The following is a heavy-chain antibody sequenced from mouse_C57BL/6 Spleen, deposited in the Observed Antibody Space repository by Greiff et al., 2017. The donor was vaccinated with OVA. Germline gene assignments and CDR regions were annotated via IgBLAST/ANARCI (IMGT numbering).Heavy chain of an antibody. CDR2: IDPETGGT. CDR3: TPITTVVATRFAY. D-gene: IGHD1-1*01. J-gene: IGHJ3*01. Sequence: VKLVESGAELVRPGASVTLSCKASGYTFTDYEMHWVKQTPVHGLEWIGAIDPETGGTAYNQKFKGKAILTADKSSSTAYMELRSLTSEDSAVYYCTPITTVVATRFAYWGQGTLVTVSA. V-gene: IGHV1-15*01. CDR1: GYTFTDYE.